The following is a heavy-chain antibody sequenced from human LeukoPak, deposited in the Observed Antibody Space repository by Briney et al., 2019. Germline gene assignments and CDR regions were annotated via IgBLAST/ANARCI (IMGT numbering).Heavy chain of an antibody. Sequence: GGSLRLSCAASGFTFSSYSMNWVRQAPGKGLEWVSSISSSSYIYYADSVKGRFTISRDNAKNSLYLQMNSLRAEDTAVYYCARDGGVLRYFDWFAENYYYYGMDVWGQGTTVTVSS. J-gene: IGHJ6*02. D-gene: IGHD3-9*01. V-gene: IGHV3-21*01. CDR1: GFTFSSYS. CDR3: ARDGGVLRYFDWFAENYYYYGMDV. CDR2: ISSSSYI.